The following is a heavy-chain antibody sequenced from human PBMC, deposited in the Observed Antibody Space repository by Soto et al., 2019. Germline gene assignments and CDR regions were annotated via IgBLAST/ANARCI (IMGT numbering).Heavy chain of an antibody. CDR3: TTDRAQLLLYGDYYYYMDV. V-gene: IGHV3-15*01. Sequence: EVQLVESGGGLVKPGGSLRLSCAASGFTFSNAWMSWVRQAPGKGLEWVGGIKSKTDGGTTDYAAPVKGRFTISRDDSKNTLYLQMNSLKTEDTAVYYCTTDRAQLLLYGDYYYYMDVWGKGTTVTVSS. D-gene: IGHD2-2*01. CDR1: GFTFSNAW. CDR2: IKSKTDGGTT. J-gene: IGHJ6*03.